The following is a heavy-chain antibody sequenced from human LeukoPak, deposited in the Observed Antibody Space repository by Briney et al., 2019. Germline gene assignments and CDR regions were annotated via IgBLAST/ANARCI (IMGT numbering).Heavy chain of an antibody. CDR2: IYYSGST. V-gene: IGHV4-59*01. Sequence: SETLSLTCTVSGGSISSYYWSWIRQPPGKGLEWIGYIYYSGSTNYNPSLKSRVTISVDTSKNQFSLQLSSVTAADTAVYYCARVELDDFWSGYSFVFDYWGQGTLVTVSS. J-gene: IGHJ4*02. CDR1: GGSISSYY. D-gene: IGHD3-3*01. CDR3: ARVELDDFWSGYSFVFDY.